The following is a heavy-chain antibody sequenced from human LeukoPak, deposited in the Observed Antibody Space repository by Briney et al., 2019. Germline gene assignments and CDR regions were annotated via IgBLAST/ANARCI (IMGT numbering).Heavy chain of an antibody. J-gene: IGHJ4*02. D-gene: IGHD3-10*01. CDR3: ARDQPEWYYGSGAEIDY. CDR1: GYTLSDLS. V-gene: IGHV1-24*01. Sequence: GASVKVSCKVSGYTLSDLSMHWVRQAPGKGLEWVGGFDPEDGETIYAQKFQGRVTITADESTSTAYMELSSLRSEDTAVYYCARDQPEWYYGSGAEIDYWGQGTLVTVSS. CDR2: FDPEDGET.